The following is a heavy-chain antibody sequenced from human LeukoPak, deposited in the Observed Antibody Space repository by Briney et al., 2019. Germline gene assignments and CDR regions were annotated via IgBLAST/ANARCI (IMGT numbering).Heavy chain of an antibody. V-gene: IGHV3-23*01. J-gene: IGHJ5*02. CDR2: ISGSGGST. CDR1: GFTFTNYA. Sequence: GGSLRLSCAGSGFTFTNYAMSWVRQAPGKGLEWVSAISGSGGSTYYADSVKGRFTISRDNSKSTLYLQMNSLRAEDTAVYYCARDDCSSISCYHNWFDPWGQGTLVTVSS. D-gene: IGHD2-2*01. CDR3: ARDDCSSISCYHNWFDP.